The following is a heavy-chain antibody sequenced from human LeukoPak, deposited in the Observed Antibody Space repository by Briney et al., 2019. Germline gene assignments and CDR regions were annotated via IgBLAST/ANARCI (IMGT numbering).Heavy chain of an antibody. Sequence: ASVKVSCKASGYTFTSYGISWVRQAPGQGLEWMGWISAYNGNTNYAQKLQGRVTMTTDTSTSTAYMELRSLRSEDTAVYYCARERGIVVVPAAIDYWGQGTLVTVSS. V-gene: IGHV1-18*01. CDR1: GYTFTSYG. J-gene: IGHJ4*02. D-gene: IGHD2-2*01. CDR3: ARERGIVVVPAAIDY. CDR2: ISAYNGNT.